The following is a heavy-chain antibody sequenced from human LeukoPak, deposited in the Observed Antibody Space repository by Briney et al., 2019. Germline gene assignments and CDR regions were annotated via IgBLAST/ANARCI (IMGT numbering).Heavy chain of an antibody. CDR2: ISGSGGST. Sequence: GESLSLSCAVSGFTFSSYSMNWVRQAPRKGLEWVSAISGSGGSTYYADSVKGRSTVSRDNSKNTLYLQMNSLRAEDTAVYYCAKFGLAGSGRYHDAFDIWGQGTMVTVSS. CDR3: AKFGLAGSGRYHDAFDI. J-gene: IGHJ3*02. D-gene: IGHD3-10*01. V-gene: IGHV3-23*01. CDR1: GFTFSSYS.